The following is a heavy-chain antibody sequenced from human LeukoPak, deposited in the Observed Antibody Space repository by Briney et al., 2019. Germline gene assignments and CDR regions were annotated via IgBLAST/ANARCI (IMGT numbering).Heavy chain of an antibody. V-gene: IGHV3-23*01. CDR2: ISGSGGST. CDR1: GFTFSTYA. D-gene: IGHD3-22*01. Sequence: GGSQRLSCAASGFTFSTYAMSWVRQAPGKGLEWVSVISGSGGSTYYADSVKGRFTISRDNSRTMLYLQMNSLRAEDTAAYYCAKRGYDSSGYYGYFDHWGQGTLVTVSS. J-gene: IGHJ4*02. CDR3: AKRGYDSSGYYGYFDH.